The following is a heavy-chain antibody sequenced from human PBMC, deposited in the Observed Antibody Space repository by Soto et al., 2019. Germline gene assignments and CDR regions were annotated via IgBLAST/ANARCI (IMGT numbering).Heavy chain of an antibody. J-gene: IGHJ4*02. V-gene: IGHV4-39*01. D-gene: IGHD3-22*01. CDR3: ARHPDINYYDSSGYYFDY. CDR2: IYYSGST. CDR1: GDTISSTRW. Sequence: SETLSLTCTVSGDTISSTRWRSWVRLSPGKGLEWIGSIYYSGSTYYNPSLKSRVTISVDTSKNQFSLKLSSVTAADTAVYYCARHPDINYYDSSGYYFDYWGQGTLVTVSS.